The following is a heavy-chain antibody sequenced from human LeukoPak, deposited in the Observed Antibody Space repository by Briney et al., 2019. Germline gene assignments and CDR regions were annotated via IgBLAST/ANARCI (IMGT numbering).Heavy chain of an antibody. J-gene: IGHJ4*02. D-gene: IGHD2-15*01. Sequence: GGSLRLSCAASGFTFSDYRMHWVRQAPGKGLVWVSRINGDGTNTHYADSVKGRFTISRDNAKNTLYLQMNRLRAEDKAVYYCARPHYYREGTIYSDAYFDSWGQGTLVTVSS. CDR1: GFTFSDYR. CDR2: INGDGTNT. V-gene: IGHV3-74*01. CDR3: ARPHYYREGTIYSDAYFDS.